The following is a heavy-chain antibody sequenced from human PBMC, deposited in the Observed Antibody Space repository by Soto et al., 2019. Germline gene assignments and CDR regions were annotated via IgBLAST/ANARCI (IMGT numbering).Heavy chain of an antibody. V-gene: IGHV4-39*01. Sequence: SETLSLTCTVSGGSISSSSYYWGWIRQPPGKGLEWIGSIYYSGSTYYNPSLKSRVTISVDTSKNQFSLKLSSVTAADTAVYYCARREKAFDYWGQGALVTVSS. J-gene: IGHJ4*02. CDR2: IYYSGST. CDR3: ARREKAFDY. CDR1: GGSISSSSYY.